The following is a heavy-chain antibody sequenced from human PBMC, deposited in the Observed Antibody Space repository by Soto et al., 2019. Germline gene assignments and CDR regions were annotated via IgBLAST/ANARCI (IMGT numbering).Heavy chain of an antibody. CDR1: GYTFTLNW. J-gene: IGHJ3*01. CDR2: IFPIDSDT. CDR3: ATPGGRDFNAFDV. V-gene: IGHV5-51*01. Sequence: LTLSCKSTGYTFTLNWMGWVRQMPGKGLEWMGIIFPIDSDTRYSPSSQGQVTISADNSISTAYLQWSSLKASDTAIYYCATPGGRDFNAFDVWGQGTMVTVSS. D-gene: IGHD2-21*02.